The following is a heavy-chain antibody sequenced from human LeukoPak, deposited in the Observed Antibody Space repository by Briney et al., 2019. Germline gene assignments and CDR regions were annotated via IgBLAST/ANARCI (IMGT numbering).Heavy chain of an antibody. J-gene: IGHJ4*02. CDR1: GFTFSNFA. Sequence: GGSLRLSCAVPGFTFSNFAMSWVRQAPGKGLEWVSTGGDRTFYTDSVKGRFTISRDNSKNTLYLQMNSLRAEDTAVYYCAKNSGDSSYSPIDYWGQGTLVTVSS. CDR2: GGDRT. D-gene: IGHD2-15*01. V-gene: IGHV3-23*01. CDR3: AKNSGDSSYSPIDY.